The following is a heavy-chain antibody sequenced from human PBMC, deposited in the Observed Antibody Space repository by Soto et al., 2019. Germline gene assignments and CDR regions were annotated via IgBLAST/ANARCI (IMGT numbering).Heavy chain of an antibody. J-gene: IGHJ5*02. CDR2: IYWDDDV. V-gene: IGHV2-5*02. CDR3: VHRTVSNGAGFDH. Sequence: THNRMLHCPFSRVSLNTTGEGVGWFRQPPGKAPEWLSPIYWDDDVRYSPSLRNRLTITKDTSENQVVLTMTNIDPLDTATYYCVHRTVSNGAGFDHWGQGKLVTVSS. CDR1: RVSLNTTGEG. D-gene: IGHD4-4*01.